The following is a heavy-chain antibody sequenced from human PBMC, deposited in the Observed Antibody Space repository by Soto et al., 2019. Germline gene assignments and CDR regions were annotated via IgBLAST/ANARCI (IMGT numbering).Heavy chain of an antibody. V-gene: IGHV1-46*01. Sequence: ASVKVSCKASGYPFTSYYMHWVRQAPGQGLEWMGIINPSGGSTSYAQKFQGRVTMTRDTSTSTVYMELSSLRSQDTAVYYRARDRLGIAVAGTFDYYYGMDVWGQGTTVTVSS. CDR1: GYPFTSYY. CDR2: INPSGGST. CDR3: ARDRLGIAVAGTFDYYYGMDV. J-gene: IGHJ6*02. D-gene: IGHD6-19*01.